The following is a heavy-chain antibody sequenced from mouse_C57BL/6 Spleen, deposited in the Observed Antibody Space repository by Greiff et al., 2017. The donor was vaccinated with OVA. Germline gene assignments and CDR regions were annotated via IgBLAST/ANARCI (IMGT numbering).Heavy chain of an antibody. CDR3: ARNWDWYFDV. CDR1: GFTFSDYG. D-gene: IGHD4-1*01. CDR2: ISSGSSTI. V-gene: IGHV5-17*01. Sequence: EVKLMESGGGLVKPGGSLKLSCAASGFTFSDYGMHWVRQAPEKGLEWVAYISSGSSTIYYADTVKGRFTISRDNAKNTLFLQMTSLRSEDTAMYDCARNWDWYFDVWGTGTTVTVSS. J-gene: IGHJ1*03.